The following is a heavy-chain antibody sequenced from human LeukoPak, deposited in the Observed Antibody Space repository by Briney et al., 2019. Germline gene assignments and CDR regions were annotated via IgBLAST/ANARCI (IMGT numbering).Heavy chain of an antibody. CDR1: GSSVTSGGFY. CDR2: GYYTGST. CDR3: ARHSGSGSLSRPFDP. V-gene: IGHV4-39*02. D-gene: IGHD3-10*01. Sequence: SETLSLTCSVSGSSVTSGGFYWGWLPQPPGQGPECLATGYYTGSTYYNPSLKSRGTISIDTSKNHFSLRLTSVTTTDTAIYHCARHSGSGSLSRPFDPWGQGTLVAVSS. J-gene: IGHJ5*02.